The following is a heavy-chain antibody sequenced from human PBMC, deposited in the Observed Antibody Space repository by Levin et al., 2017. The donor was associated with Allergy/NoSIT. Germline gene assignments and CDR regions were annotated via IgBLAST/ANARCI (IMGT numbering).Heavy chain of an antibody. CDR3: ARGGPPNYDYNWGSYRDGYFDY. Sequence: SCTGSGFTFGDYAMSWVRQAPGKGLEWVGFIRNKAHGGTTEYAASVKGRLTISRDDSKSIAYLQMNSLQTEDTAVYFCARGGPPNYDYNWGSYRDGYFDYWGQGTLVTVSS. V-gene: IGHV3-49*04. CDR2: IRNKAHGGTT. D-gene: IGHD3-16*02. CDR1: GFTFGDYA. J-gene: IGHJ4*02.